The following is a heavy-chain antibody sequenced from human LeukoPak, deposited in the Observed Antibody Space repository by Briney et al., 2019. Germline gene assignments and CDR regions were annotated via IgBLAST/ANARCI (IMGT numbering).Heavy chain of an antibody. V-gene: IGHV4-59*01. CDR1: GGSTSSYY. D-gene: IGHD3-22*01. CDR3: ARRLLDSSGYDY. Sequence: SETLSLTCTVPGGSTSSYYWSWIRQPPGKGLGWIGYIYYSGSTNYNPSLKSRVTISVDTSKNQFSLKLSSVTAADTVVYYCARRLLDSSGYDYWGQGTLVTVSS. CDR2: IYYSGST. J-gene: IGHJ4*02.